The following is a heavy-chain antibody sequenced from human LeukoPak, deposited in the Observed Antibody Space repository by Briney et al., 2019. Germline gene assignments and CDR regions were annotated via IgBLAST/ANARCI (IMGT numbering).Heavy chain of an antibody. J-gene: IGHJ3*02. V-gene: IGHV1-69*13. CDR2: IIPIFGTA. CDR3: ARDWRVRATSHDAFDI. Sequence: ASVKVSCKASGGTFSSYAISWVRQAPGQGLEWMGGIIPIFGTANYAQKFQGRVTITADESTSTAYMELSSLRSEDTAVYYCARDWRVRATSHDAFDIWGQGTMVTVSS. CDR1: GGTFSSYA. D-gene: IGHD1-26*01.